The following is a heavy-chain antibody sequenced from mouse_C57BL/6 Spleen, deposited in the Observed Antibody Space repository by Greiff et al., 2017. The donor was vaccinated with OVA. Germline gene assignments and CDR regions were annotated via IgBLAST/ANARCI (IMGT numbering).Heavy chain of an antibody. D-gene: IGHD1-1*01. V-gene: IGHV5-16*01. CDR3: ARAHVLRRYFDV. J-gene: IGHJ1*03. CDR2: INYDGSST. Sequence: EVMLVESEGGLVQPGSSMKLSCTASGFTFSDYYMAWVRQVPEKGLEWVANINYDGSSTYYLDSLKSRFIISRDHAKNILYLQMSSLKSEDTATYYCARAHVLRRYFDVWGTGTTVTVSS. CDR1: GFTFSDYY.